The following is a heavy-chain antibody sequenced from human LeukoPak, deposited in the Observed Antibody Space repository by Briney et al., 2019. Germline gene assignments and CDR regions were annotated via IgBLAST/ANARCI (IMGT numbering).Heavy chain of an antibody. J-gene: IGHJ4*02. CDR3: TTDSSGWPFDY. D-gene: IGHD6-19*01. V-gene: IGHV3-15*01. CDR2: IKSKTDGGTT. CDR1: GFTFSNAW. Sequence: GGSLRPSCAASGFTFSNAWMSWVRQAPGKGLEWVGRIKSKTDGGTTDYAAPVKGRFTISRDDSKNTLYLQMNSLKTEDTAVYYCTTDSSGWPFDYWGQGTLVTVSS.